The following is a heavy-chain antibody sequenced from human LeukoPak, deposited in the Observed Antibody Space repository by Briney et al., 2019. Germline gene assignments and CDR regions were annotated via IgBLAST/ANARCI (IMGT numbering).Heavy chain of an antibody. CDR1: GFTVSSNY. J-gene: IGHJ4*02. Sequence: GGSVRLSCAASGFTVSSNYMNWVRQAPGKGLEWVSMIYPNGNTFYTDSVKGRFTISRDNSKNTLDLQMSSLGAEDTAVYYCARRGHGYGSPFDYWGQGTLVTVSS. CDR2: IYPNGNT. D-gene: IGHD5-18*01. V-gene: IGHV3-66*04. CDR3: ARRGHGYGSPFDY.